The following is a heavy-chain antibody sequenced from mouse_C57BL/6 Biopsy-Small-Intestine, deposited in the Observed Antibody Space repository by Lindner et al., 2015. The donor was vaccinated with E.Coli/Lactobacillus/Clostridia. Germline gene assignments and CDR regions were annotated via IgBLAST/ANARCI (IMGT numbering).Heavy chain of an antibody. D-gene: IGHD2-2*01. CDR1: GFNIKDYY. CDR2: IDPEDGET. CDR3: ACYGYDFDY. Sequence: LQESGAELVRPGASVKLSCTASGFNIKDYYIHWVKQRTEQGLEWIGRIDPEDGETKYAPKFQGKATITADTSSSTAYMQLSSLTSEDSAVYFCACYGYDFDYWGQGTTLTVSS. V-gene: IGHV14-2*01. J-gene: IGHJ2*01.